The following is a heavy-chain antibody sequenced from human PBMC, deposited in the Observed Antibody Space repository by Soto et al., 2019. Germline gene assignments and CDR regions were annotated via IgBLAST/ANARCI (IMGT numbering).Heavy chain of an antibody. V-gene: IGHV3-74*01. CDR1: GFRFIAYW. J-gene: IGHJ4*02. CDR2: INGDGSFT. D-gene: IGHD3-22*01. CDR3: AREIYAGYDSSGFDH. Sequence: GGSLRLSCAASGFRFIAYWIHWVRQVPGKGLAWVSRINGDGSFTSYADAVKGRFTISRDNAKNTLALQMNSLRAEDTAVYYCAREIYAGYDSSGFDHWGQGTLVTVSS.